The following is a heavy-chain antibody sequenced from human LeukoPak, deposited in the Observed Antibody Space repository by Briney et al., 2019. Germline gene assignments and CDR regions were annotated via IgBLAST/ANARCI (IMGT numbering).Heavy chain of an antibody. CDR2: ISWDGGST. CDR1: GFTFDDYA. J-gene: IGHJ6*03. Sequence: PGGSLILSCAASGFTFDDYAMHWVRQAPGKGLEWVSLISWDGGSTYYADSVKGRFTISRDNSKNSLYLQMNSLRAEDSALYYCARGIRGYCSGGSCAYYYYYYMDVWGKGTTVTVSS. D-gene: IGHD2-15*01. CDR3: ARGIRGYCSGGSCAYYYYYYMDV. V-gene: IGHV3-43D*04.